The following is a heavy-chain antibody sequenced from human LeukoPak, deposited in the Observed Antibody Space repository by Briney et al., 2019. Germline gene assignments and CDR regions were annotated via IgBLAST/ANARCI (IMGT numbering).Heavy chain of an antibody. CDR2: ISVYNGNT. CDR1: GYSFTSYG. V-gene: IGHV1-18*03. Sequence: ASVKVSCKASGYSFTSYGISWVRQAPGQGLEWMGWISVYNGNTNYAQKLQGRVTMAIDTSTSTAYMELRSLRSDDMAVYYCARGGSYSDDAFDFWGQGTMVTVSS. J-gene: IGHJ3*01. CDR3: ARGGSYSDDAFDF. D-gene: IGHD1-26*01.